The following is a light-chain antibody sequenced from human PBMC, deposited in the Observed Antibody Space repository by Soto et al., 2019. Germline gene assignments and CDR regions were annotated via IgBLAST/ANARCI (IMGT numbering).Light chain of an antibody. Sequence: EIVMTQSPATLSVSPGERGTLSCRASQSINSNLAWYQQKPGQTPWLLIYGASTRATGIPARFSGSGSGTDFTLTISSLQSEDLAVYYCQQYNNWWTFGQGTKVEIK. V-gene: IGKV3-15*01. CDR2: GAS. CDR1: QSINSN. CDR3: QQYNNWWT. J-gene: IGKJ1*01.